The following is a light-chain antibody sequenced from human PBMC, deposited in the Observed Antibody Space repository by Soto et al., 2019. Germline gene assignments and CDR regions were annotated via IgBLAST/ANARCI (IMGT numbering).Light chain of an antibody. V-gene: IGKV3-20*01. Sequence: TQSPAPLSLSPGARVTLSCRASQFVSSTYLAWYQQRPGQAPRLLIYGASSRATGIPDRFSGGGSETDFTLTISRLESEDSAVYYCQQYGSSPFTLGGGTKVDIK. CDR1: QFVSSTY. CDR2: GAS. CDR3: QQYGSSPFT. J-gene: IGKJ4*01.